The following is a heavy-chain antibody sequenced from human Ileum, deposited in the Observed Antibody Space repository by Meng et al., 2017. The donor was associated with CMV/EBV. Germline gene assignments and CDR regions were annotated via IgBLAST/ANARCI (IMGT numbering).Heavy chain of an antibody. V-gene: IGHV3-23*01. CDR1: GFPFSTFD. D-gene: IGHD1-26*01. Sequence: GESLKISCAASGFPFSTFDMSWVRQAPGKGLEWVSVIYGRDGSTFYADSVRGQFTISKDNSDNRLHLQMNSLRVEDMALYYCTKGAWVDYLGQGTLVTVSS. CDR2: IYGRDGST. J-gene: IGHJ4*02. CDR3: TKGAWVDY.